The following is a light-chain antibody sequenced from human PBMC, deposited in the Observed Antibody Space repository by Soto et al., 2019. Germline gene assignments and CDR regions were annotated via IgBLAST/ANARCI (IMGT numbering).Light chain of an antibody. Sequence: EIVLTQSPGTLSLSSGERATLSCRASQSVGSSYLAWYQQKPGQAPRLLIHGASIRATGIPDRFSGSGSGTDFTLIISRLEPEDFAVFYCQQYGSSPRTFGQGTKVEI. CDR3: QQYGSSPRT. J-gene: IGKJ1*01. CDR1: QSVGSSY. V-gene: IGKV3-20*01. CDR2: GAS.